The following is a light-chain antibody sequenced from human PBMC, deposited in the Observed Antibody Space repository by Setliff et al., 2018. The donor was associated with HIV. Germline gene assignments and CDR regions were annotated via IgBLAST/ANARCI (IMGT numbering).Light chain of an antibody. CDR3: SSYTDTTTLYV. J-gene: IGLJ1*01. CDR2: DVS. CDR1: NRDVGKYTY. Sequence: QSALAQPASVSGSPGQSITISCTGTNRDVGKYTYVSWYQQHPGKAPKVIIYDVSDRPSGVSDRFSGSKSGNTASLTISGLQAEDEADYYCSSYTDTTTLYVFGTGTKVTVL. V-gene: IGLV2-14*01.